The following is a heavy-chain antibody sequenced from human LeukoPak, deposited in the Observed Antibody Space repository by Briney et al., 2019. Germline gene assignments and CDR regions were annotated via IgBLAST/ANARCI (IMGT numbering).Heavy chain of an antibody. V-gene: IGHV3-23*01. Sequence: GGSLRLSCAASGFTFSSYAMSWVRQAPGKGLEWVSAISGSGGSTYYANSVKGRFTISRDNSKNTLYLQMNSLRAEDTAVYYCAKPTAVAGTYFDYWGQGTLVTVSS. D-gene: IGHD6-19*01. J-gene: IGHJ4*02. CDR1: GFTFSSYA. CDR2: ISGSGGST. CDR3: AKPTAVAGTYFDY.